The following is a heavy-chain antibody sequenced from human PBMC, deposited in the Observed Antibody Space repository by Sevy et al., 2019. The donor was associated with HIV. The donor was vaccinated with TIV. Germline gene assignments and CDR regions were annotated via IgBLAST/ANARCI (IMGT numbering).Heavy chain of an antibody. D-gene: IGHD6-19*01. V-gene: IGHV6-1*01. CDR1: GDSVSSNSAA. J-gene: IGHJ6*02. Sequence: SQTLSLTCAISGDSVSSNSAAWNWIRQSPSRGLEWLGRTYYRSKWYNDYAVSVKSRITINPDTSKNQFSLQLNAVTPGDTAVYYCAREKSSGWYEDYFYYFGMDVWGQGTTVTVSS. CDR2: TYYRSKWYN. CDR3: AREKSSGWYEDYFYYFGMDV.